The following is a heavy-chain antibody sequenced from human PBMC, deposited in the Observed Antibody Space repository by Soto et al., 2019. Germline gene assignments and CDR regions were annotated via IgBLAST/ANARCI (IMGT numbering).Heavy chain of an antibody. CDR2: INAYNGNT. J-gene: IGHJ4*02. Sequence: ASVKVSCKASGYIFTSYGFSWVRQAPGQGLEWVGWINAYNGNTNYAQRFQGRVTVTTDTSTSTAYMELRNLRSDDTAVYYCERDIASSIDYWALGTLVTVS. CDR1: GYIFTSYG. CDR3: ERDIASSIDY. D-gene: IGHD6-13*01. V-gene: IGHV1-18*01.